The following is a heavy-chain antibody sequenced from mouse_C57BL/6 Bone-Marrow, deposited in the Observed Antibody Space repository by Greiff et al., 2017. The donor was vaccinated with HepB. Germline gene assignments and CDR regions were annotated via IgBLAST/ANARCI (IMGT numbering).Heavy chain of an antibody. CDR3: ARRGYGNYGMDY. J-gene: IGHJ4*01. Sequence: QVHVKQPGTELVKPGASVKLSCKASGYTFTSYWMHWVKQRPGQGLEWIGNINPSNGGTNYNEKFKSKATLTVDKSSSTAYMQLSSLTSEDSAVYYCARRGYGNYGMDYWGQGTSVTVSS. V-gene: IGHV1-53*01. D-gene: IGHD2-10*02. CDR1: GYTFTSYW. CDR2: INPSNGGT.